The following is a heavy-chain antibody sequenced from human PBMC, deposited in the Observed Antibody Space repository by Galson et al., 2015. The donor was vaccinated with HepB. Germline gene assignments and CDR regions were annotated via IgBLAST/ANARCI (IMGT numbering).Heavy chain of an antibody. CDR1: GYTFTGYY. J-gene: IGHJ3*02. Sequence: SCKASGYTFTGYYMHWVRQAPGQGLEWMGWINPNSGGTNYAQKFQGWVTMTRDTSISTAYMELSRLRSDDTAVYYCARAGHSSSWYRAFDIWGQGTMVTVSS. V-gene: IGHV1-2*04. D-gene: IGHD6-13*01. CDR2: INPNSGGT. CDR3: ARAGHSSSWYRAFDI.